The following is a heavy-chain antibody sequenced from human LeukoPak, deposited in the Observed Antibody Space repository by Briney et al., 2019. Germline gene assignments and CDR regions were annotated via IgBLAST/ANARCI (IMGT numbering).Heavy chain of an antibody. D-gene: IGHD3-10*01. CDR3: AKVMKGSERLTMVRGVIIKTAGLYYMDV. V-gene: IGHV3-23*01. J-gene: IGHJ6*03. CDR2: ISASGGST. CDR1: GGTLSSYA. Sequence: AASVKVSCKASGGTLSSYAMSWVRQAPGKGLEWVSSISASGGSTNYADSVKGRFTISRDNSKNTVYLQMNSLRAEDTAVYYCAKVMKGSERLTMVRGVIIKTAGLYYMDVWGKGTTVTVSS.